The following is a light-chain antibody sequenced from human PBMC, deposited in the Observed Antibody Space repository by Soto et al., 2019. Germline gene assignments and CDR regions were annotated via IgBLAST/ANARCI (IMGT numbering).Light chain of an antibody. CDR2: EES. Sequence: DIQMTQSPSTLSASVGDTVIITCRASQSISNWLAWYQQKSGTGPKFLINEESTLESRVPSRFSGSGSGTEFTLTSSSRQPEDFVTYYCHHYNSYPATFGPGTNVDMK. CDR1: QSISNW. CDR3: HHYNSYPAT. J-gene: IGKJ3*01. V-gene: IGKV1-5*03.